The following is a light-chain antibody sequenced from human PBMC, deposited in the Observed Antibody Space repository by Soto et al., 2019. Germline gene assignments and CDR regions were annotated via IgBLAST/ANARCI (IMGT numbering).Light chain of an antibody. V-gene: IGLV2-8*01. Sequence: QCLLAQAPSASGSPGQSFTISCTGTRSDVGAYDYVSWYQQHPGKAPKLMIYEINKRPSGVPDRFSGSKSGNTASLTVSGLQAEDEADYYCSSFAGSNNFPYVFGTGTKVTVL. CDR1: RSDVGAYDY. J-gene: IGLJ1*01. CDR3: SSFAGSNNFPYV. CDR2: EIN.